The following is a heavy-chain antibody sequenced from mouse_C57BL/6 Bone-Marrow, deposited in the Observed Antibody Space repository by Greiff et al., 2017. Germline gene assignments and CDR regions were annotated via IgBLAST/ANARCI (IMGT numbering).Heavy chain of an antibody. D-gene: IGHD1-1*01. Sequence: DVKLVESGPGLVKPSQSLTLTCSASGYSITSGYFWYWIRQLPGSKLEWMGSISYDGSNNYNPSLKNRITITRDTSKNQFFLKLSAVTTEDTATYYCARDYYGSCYFDYWGQGTTVTVSS. CDR1: GYSITSGYF. V-gene: IGHV3-6*01. J-gene: IGHJ2*01. CDR2: ISYDGSN. CDR3: ARDYYGSCYFDY.